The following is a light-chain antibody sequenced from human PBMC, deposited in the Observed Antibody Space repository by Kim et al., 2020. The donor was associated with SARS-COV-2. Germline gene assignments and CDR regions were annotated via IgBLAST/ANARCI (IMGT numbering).Light chain of an antibody. CDR2: GAS. J-gene: IGKJ4*01. CDR3: QQYYNWPPLT. Sequence: VSPGERATLSCRASQSVSNNLAWYQQKPGQAPRLLIYGASTRATGIPARFSGSGSGTEFTLTISSLQSEDFALYYCQQYYNWPPLTFGGGTKVEI. V-gene: IGKV3-15*01. CDR1: QSVSNN.